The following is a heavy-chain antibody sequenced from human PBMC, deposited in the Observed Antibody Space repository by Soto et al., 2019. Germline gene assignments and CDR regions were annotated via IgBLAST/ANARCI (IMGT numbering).Heavy chain of an antibody. D-gene: IGHD2-15*01. CDR3: ARRPTLPSGYFEY. V-gene: IGHV4-39*01. J-gene: IGHJ4*02. CDR1: GVSIADSNYY. CDR2: IYFSGST. Sequence: QLQLQESGPGLVNPSETLSLTCAVSGVSIADSNYYWGWIRQPPGKGLEWIGSIYFSGSTNYNPLLKSRVTISVDTSKNQFSLRLGSVTAADTAVYYCARRPTLPSGYFEYWGQGTLVTVSS.